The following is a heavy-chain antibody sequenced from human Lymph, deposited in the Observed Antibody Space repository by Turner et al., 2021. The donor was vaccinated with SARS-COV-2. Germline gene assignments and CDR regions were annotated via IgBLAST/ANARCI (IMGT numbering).Heavy chain of an antibody. J-gene: IGHJ6*02. CDR3: ARDLGTYGMDV. CDR1: GIIVSRNY. Sequence: VHLVETGWGLIQPGGALELTCAASGIIVSRNYMNWVRQAPGKGLEWVSVIYSGGTTYCADSVKGRFTISRDNSKNTLYRQMNSLRVEDTAVYYCARDLGTYGMDVWGQGTTVTVSS. CDR2: IYSGGTT. V-gene: IGHV3-53*02. D-gene: IGHD6-13*01.